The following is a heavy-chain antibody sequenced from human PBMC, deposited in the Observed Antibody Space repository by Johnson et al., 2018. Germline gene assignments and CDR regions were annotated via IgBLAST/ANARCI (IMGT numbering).Heavy chain of an antibody. CDR3: ARPLWDDFWSGYYTAMGYHGMDV. V-gene: IGHV1-8*01. J-gene: IGHJ6*02. CDR2: LNPNRGKT. D-gene: IGHD3-3*01. Sequence: QVQLVQSGAEVKKPGASVKVSCKASGYTFTSYDINWVRQATGQGIELMGWLNPNRGKTGHAQKLQGGVTLTRNTSISTAYMELSSLRSEDTAGYYWARPLWDDFWSGYYTAMGYHGMDVWGQGTTVTVSS. CDR1: GYTFTSYD.